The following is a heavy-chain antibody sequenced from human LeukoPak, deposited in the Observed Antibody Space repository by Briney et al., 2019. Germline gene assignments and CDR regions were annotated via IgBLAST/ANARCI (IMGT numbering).Heavy chain of an antibody. CDR2: IYYSGST. D-gene: IGHD4-17*01. V-gene: IGHV4-30-4*01. Sequence: SETLSLTCTVSGGSISSGDYYWSWIRQPPGKGLEWIGYIYYSGSTYCNPSLKSRVTISVDTSKNQFSLKLSSVTAADTAVYYCARGFVDYGDYGMDVWGQGTTVTVSS. CDR1: GGSISSGDYY. CDR3: ARGFVDYGDYGMDV. J-gene: IGHJ6*02.